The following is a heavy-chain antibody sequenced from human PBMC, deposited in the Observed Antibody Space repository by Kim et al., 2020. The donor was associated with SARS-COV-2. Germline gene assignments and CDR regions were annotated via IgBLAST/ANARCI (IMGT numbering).Heavy chain of an antibody. V-gene: IGHV3-7*01. J-gene: IGHJ4*02. CDR3: SRGHYGLQN. CDR2: INPDGSEK. CDR1: GLGFSNFW. Sequence: GGSLRLSCAASGLGFSNFWMTWVRQAPGKGLEWVAHINPDGSEKDYVDSVKGRFTMSRDNAKYSLFLQMNSLRGEDTAVYYCSRGHYGLQNWGQGTVVTVSS. D-gene: IGHD4-17*01.